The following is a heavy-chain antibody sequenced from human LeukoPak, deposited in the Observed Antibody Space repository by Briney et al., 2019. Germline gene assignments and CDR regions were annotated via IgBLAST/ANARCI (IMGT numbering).Heavy chain of an antibody. J-gene: IGHJ4*02. V-gene: IGHV3-30-3*01. Sequence: GGSLRLSCAASGFPFTVYPTHWVRQAPGKGLEWVSVSSSDETYKFYADSVRGRFTISRDNSKNTISLQMNSLRVDDTAVYYCAKAGYEYNMFFDYWGQGALVTVSS. CDR1: GFPFTVYP. D-gene: IGHD6-6*01. CDR3: AKAGYEYNMFFDY. CDR2: SSSDETYK.